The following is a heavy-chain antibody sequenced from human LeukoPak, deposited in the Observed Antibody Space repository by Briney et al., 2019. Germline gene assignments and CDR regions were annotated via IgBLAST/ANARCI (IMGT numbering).Heavy chain of an antibody. CDR3: AKGRRYYYDSSGLIFDY. CDR2: ISGSGGRT. J-gene: IGHJ4*02. V-gene: IGHV3-23*01. CDR1: GFTFSSYA. Sequence: GGSQRLSCAASGFTFSSYAMSWARHAPGKGLEWVSAISGSGGRTYYADSVKGRYTISRDNSKNTLYLQMNSLRAEDTAVYYCAKGRRYYYDSSGLIFDYGGQGTLVTVSS. D-gene: IGHD3-22*01.